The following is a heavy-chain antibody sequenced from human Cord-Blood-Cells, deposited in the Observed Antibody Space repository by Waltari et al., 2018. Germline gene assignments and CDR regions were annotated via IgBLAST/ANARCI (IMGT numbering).Heavy chain of an antibody. CDR2: IITILGIA. CDR1: GGTFSSYA. D-gene: IGHD3-22*01. Sequence: QVQLVQSGAEVKKPGSSVKVSCKASGGTFSSYAISWVRPAPGQGLEWMGGIITILGIANYAQKFQGRVTITEEESTRRAYMELSSLRAEDTAGHYCARSTDYYDSSGYYYYYYMDVWGKGTTVTVSS. CDR3: ARSTDYYDSSGYYYYYYMDV. J-gene: IGHJ6*03. V-gene: IGHV1-69*04.